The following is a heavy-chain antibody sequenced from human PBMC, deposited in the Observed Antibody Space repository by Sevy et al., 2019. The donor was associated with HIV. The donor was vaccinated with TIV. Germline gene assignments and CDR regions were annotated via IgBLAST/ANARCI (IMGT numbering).Heavy chain of an antibody. J-gene: IGHJ6*02. CDR3: ARDRIHYYGSGSYYYYYYGMDV. D-gene: IGHD3-10*01. CDR1: GFTFSSYW. Sequence: GGSLRLSCAASGFTFSSYWMSWVRQAPGKGLEWVANIKQDGSEKYYVDSVKGRFTISRDNAKNSLYLQMNSLRAEDMAVYYCARDRIHYYGSGSYYYYYYGMDVWGQGTTVTVSS. CDR2: IKQDGSEK. V-gene: IGHV3-7*01.